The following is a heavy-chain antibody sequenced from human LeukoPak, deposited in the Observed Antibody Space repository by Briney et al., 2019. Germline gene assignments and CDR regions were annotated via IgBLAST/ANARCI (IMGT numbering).Heavy chain of an antibody. CDR3: ASLSEDDGGNEEGFDY. CDR1: GGSISSGSYY. V-gene: IGHV4-39*07. Sequence: SETLSLTCSVSGGSISSGSYYWGWIRQPPGKVLEWIGHIYYGGTTYYNPSLKSRVTISVDTSKNQFSLKLSSVTAADTAVYYCASLSEDDGGNEEGFDYWGQGTLVTVSS. D-gene: IGHD4-23*01. CDR2: IYYGGTT. J-gene: IGHJ4*02.